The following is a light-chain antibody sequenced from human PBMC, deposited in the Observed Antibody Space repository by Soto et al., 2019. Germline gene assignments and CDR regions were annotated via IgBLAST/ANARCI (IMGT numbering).Light chain of an antibody. J-gene: IGLJ1*01. CDR3: SSYTSSSTLNYV. V-gene: IGLV2-14*01. CDR2: DVS. Sequence: QSALTQPASVSGSPGQSITISCTGTSSDVGGYNYVSWYRQHPGKAPKLMIYDVSNRPSRDSNRFSGSKSGNAASLTNSGLQAEDEADYYCSSYTSSSTLNYVFGTGTKLTVL. CDR1: SSDVGGYNY.